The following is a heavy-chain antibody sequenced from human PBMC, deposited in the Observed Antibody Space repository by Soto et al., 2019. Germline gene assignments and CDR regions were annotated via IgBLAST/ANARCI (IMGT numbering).Heavy chain of an antibody. Sequence: GGSLRLSCAASGFSVSTNYMTWVRQAPGKGLEWVSVIYSGGSTHYADSVKGRFTISRDNSKNTLHLQMNSLRAEDTAVYYCARGSGSLYYFDFWGRGTLVTVSS. J-gene: IGHJ4*02. CDR1: GFSVSTNY. V-gene: IGHV3-53*01. CDR2: IYSGGST. CDR3: ARGSGSLYYFDF. D-gene: IGHD1-26*01.